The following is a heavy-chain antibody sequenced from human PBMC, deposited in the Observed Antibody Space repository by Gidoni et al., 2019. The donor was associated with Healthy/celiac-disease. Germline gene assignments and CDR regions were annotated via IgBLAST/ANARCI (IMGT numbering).Heavy chain of an antibody. D-gene: IGHD3-3*01. CDR1: GFTFSRYG. V-gene: IGHV3-30*18. CDR3: AKAGYDFWSGPKYYFDY. CDR2: ISYDGSNK. J-gene: IGHJ4*02. Sequence: QVQLVESGGGVVQPGRSLRLPCAASGFTFSRYGMHWVRQAPGKGLEWVAVISYDGSNKYYADSVKGRFTISRDNSKNTLYLQMNSLRAEDTAVYYCAKAGYDFWSGPKYYFDYWGQGTLVTVSS.